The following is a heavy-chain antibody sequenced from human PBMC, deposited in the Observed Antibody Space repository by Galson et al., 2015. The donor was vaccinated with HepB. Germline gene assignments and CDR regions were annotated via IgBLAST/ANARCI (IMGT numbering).Heavy chain of an antibody. J-gene: IGHJ4*02. D-gene: IGHD4-17*01. Sequence: SVKVSCKASGYTFSTYSITWVRQAPGQGLEWMGWISPYNRYTNYAQKLQGRVTMTTDTSTSTAFMELRSLRSDDTAVYYCARGFEYGDYKYWGQGTLVTVSS. CDR2: ISPYNRYT. CDR1: GYTFSTYS. CDR3: ARGFEYGDYKY. V-gene: IGHV1-18*01.